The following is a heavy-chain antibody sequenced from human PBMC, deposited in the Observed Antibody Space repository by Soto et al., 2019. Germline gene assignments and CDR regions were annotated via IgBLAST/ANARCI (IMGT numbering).Heavy chain of an antibody. J-gene: IGHJ1*01. D-gene: IGHD5-18*01. CDR2: FDPEDGET. V-gene: IGHV1-24*01. Sequence: ASVKVSCKVSGYTLTELYIHWVRQAPGKGHEWMGGFDPEDGETIYAQKFQGRVTMTEDTSTDTAYMELSSLRSEDTSVYYCATDLMAGYPAEYFQHWGQGTLVTVSS. CDR1: GYTLTELY. CDR3: ATDLMAGYPAEYFQH.